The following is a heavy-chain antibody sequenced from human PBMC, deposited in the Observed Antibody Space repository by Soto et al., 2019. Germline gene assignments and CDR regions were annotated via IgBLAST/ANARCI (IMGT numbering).Heavy chain of an antibody. V-gene: IGHV4-59*08. D-gene: IGHD2-15*01. Sequence: QVQLQESGPGLVKPSETLSLTCTVSGGSISSYYWNWIRQPPGKGLEWIGYIYYSGSTNYNPSLKRRAPLSVDTSKDPFPLKLRPVTAADPAVYYCARRWGSAADFWGQGTLVTVSS. CDR1: GGSISSYY. CDR2: IYYSGST. J-gene: IGHJ4*02. CDR3: ARRWGSAADF.